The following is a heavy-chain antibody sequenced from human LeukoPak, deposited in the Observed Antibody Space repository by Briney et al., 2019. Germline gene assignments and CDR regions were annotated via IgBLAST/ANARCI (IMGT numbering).Heavy chain of an antibody. J-gene: IGHJ4*02. V-gene: IGHV3-74*01. CDR2: IDGDGSSR. D-gene: IGHD2-15*01. CDR3: AKDWVPKAWSYFDY. CDR1: GFTFTSYW. Sequence: GGSLRLSCAASGFTFTSYWIHWVRQVPGKGLEWVSRIDGDGSSRSYADSVQGRFTISRDNSKNTLYLQMNSLRAEDTAVYYCAKDWVPKAWSYFDYWGQGTLVTVSS.